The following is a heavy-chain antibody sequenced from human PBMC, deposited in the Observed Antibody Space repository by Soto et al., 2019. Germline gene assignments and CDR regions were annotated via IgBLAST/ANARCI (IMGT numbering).Heavy chain of an antibody. CDR2: IKQDGSEI. V-gene: IGHV3-7*04. D-gene: IGHD4-17*01. CDR1: GFTFSSYW. CDR3: ARDLASTTIPNY. Sequence: EVQLVESGGGLVQPGGSLRLSCVASGFTFSSYWMSWVRQAPGKGLEWVANIKQDGSEIYYVDSVKGRFTISRDNAKNSLYLQMNSLRAEDTAVYYCARDLASTTIPNYWGQGTLVTVSS. J-gene: IGHJ4*02.